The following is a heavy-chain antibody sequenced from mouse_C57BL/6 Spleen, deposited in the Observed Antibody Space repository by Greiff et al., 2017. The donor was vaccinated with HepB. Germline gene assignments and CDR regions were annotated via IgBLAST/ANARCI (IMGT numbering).Heavy chain of an antibody. CDR2: ISYDGSN. J-gene: IGHJ3*01. V-gene: IGHV3-6*01. D-gene: IGHD1-1*01. CDR1: GYSITSGYY. CDR3: AREGITTVVARGFAY. Sequence: EVQLQQSGPGLVKPSQSLSLTCSVTGYSITSGYYWNWIRQFPGNKLEWMGYISYDGSNNYNPSLKNRISITRDTSKTQFFLKLNSVTTEDTATYYCAREGITTVVARGFAYWGQGTLVTVSA.